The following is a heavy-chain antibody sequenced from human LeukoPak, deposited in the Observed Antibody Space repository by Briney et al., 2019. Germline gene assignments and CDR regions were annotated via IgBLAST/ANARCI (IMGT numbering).Heavy chain of an antibody. D-gene: IGHD4-23*01. CDR2: ISTSGTTT. Sequence: GGSLRLSCAASGFTFSRYNINWVRQAPGKGLEWVSYISTSGTTTDYSDSVKGRFTMSRDNAKNSVYLQMNSLRDEDTAVYYCARDYGGHGGYFDYWGQGTLVTVSS. CDR3: ARDYGGHGGYFDY. J-gene: IGHJ4*02. CDR1: GFTFSRYN. V-gene: IGHV3-48*02.